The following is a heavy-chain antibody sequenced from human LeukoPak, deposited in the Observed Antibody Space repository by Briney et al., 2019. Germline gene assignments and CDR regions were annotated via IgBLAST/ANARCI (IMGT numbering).Heavy chain of an antibody. J-gene: IGHJ4*02. CDR2: ISSSDGST. V-gene: IGHV3-23*01. Sequence: GGSLRLSCAASGFTFSSYAMSWVRQAPGKGLEWVSTISSSDGSTYYADSVKGRFTISRDNSKNTLYLQMNSLRAEDTAVYYCAKGGMVAATHFDYWGQGTLVTVSS. D-gene: IGHD2-15*01. CDR3: AKGGMVAATHFDY. CDR1: GFTFSSYA.